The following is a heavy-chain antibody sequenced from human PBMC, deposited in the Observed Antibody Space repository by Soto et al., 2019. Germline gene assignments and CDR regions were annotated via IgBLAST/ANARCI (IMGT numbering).Heavy chain of an antibody. V-gene: IGHV5-10-1*01. D-gene: IGHD2-15*01. CDR1: GYSFTSYW. CDR3: ARQSCRGGSCYYYCGMDG. J-gene: IGHJ6*02. CDR2: IDPSDSYT. Sequence: PGESLKISCKGSGYSFTSYWISWVRQMPGKGLEWMGRIDPSDSYTNYSPSFQGHVTISADKSISTAYLQWSSLKASDTAMYYCARQSCRGGSCYYYCGMDGWGQGTTVTVSS.